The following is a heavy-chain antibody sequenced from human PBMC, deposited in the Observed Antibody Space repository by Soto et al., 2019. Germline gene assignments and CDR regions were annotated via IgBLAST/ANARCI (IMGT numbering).Heavy chain of an antibody. V-gene: IGHV3-21*06. CDR2: ISDDSSYI. J-gene: IGHJ1*01. CDR1: GFMFSAYT. D-gene: IGHD3-16*01. Sequence: GGSLRLSCAASGFMFSAYTMNWVRQAPGRGLEWLSSISDDSSYIDYADSLRGRFTVSRDNARNSLYLQIDSLGVEDTAVYYCATPYYFNHWGPGTLVTVSS. CDR3: ATPYYFNH.